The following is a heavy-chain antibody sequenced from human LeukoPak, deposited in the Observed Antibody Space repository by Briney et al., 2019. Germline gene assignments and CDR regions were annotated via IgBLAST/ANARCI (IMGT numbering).Heavy chain of an antibody. J-gene: IGHJ2*01. D-gene: IGHD6-19*01. CDR2: ISSSGSTI. Sequence: GGSLRLSCAASGFTFSSYGMHWVRQAPGKGLEWVSYISSSGSTIYYADSVKGRFTISRDNAKNSLYLQMNSLRAEDTAVYYCAREISGWSFPGDLNWYFDLWGRGTLVTVSS. CDR3: AREISGWSFPGDLNWYFDL. CDR1: GFTFSSYG. V-gene: IGHV3-48*04.